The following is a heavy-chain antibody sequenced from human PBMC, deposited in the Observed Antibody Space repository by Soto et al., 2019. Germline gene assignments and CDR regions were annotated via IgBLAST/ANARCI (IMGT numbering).Heavy chain of an antibody. CDR2: IYYSGST. CDR3: ARMDWNRIYYYYGMDV. J-gene: IGHJ6*02. V-gene: IGHV4-31*03. D-gene: IGHD1-1*01. CDR1: GGSISSGGYY. Sequence: PSETLSLTCTVSGGSISSGGYYWSWIRQHPGKGLEWIGYIYYSGSTYYNPSLKSRVTISVDTSKNQFSLKLSSVTAADTAMYYCARMDWNRIYYYYGMDVWGQGTTVTVSS.